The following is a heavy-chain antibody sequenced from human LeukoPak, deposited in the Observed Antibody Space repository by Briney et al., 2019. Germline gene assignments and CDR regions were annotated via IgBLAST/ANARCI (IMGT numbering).Heavy chain of an antibody. CDR2: FDPEDGET. Sequence: ASVKVSFKVSGYTLTELSMHWVRQAPGKGLEWMGGFDPEDGETIYAQKFQGRVTMTEDTSTDTAYMELSSLRSEDTAVYYCATAILSMTGLDYFDYWGQGTLVTVSS. CDR3: ATAILSMTGLDYFDY. J-gene: IGHJ4*02. CDR1: GYTLTELS. D-gene: IGHD2/OR15-2a*01. V-gene: IGHV1-24*01.